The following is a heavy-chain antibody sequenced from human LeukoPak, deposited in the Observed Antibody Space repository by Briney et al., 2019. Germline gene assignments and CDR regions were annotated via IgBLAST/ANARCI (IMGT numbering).Heavy chain of an antibody. Sequence: ASVKVSCKASGYTFTSYGISWVRQAPGQGLEWMEWISAYNGNTNYAQKLQGRVTMTTDTSTSTAYMELRSLRSDDTAVYYCARVGGEYVYPYYYDSSGYALDYWGQGTLVTVSS. CDR1: GYTFTSYG. V-gene: IGHV1-18*01. D-gene: IGHD3-22*01. J-gene: IGHJ4*02. CDR3: ARVGGEYVYPYYYDSSGYALDY. CDR2: ISAYNGNT.